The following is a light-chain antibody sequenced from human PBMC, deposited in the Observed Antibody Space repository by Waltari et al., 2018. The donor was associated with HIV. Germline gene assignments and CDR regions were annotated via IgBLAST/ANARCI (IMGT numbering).Light chain of an antibody. Sequence: DINVTQSPSSLSASVGDRVTIPCRTSQNIINYLNWYHQRPGKAPTLLIFAASTVQDGVSSRFSGSGSGTDFALAIAGLQREDFGTYYCQQTFSPPRTFGPGT. V-gene: IGKV1-39*01. J-gene: IGKJ3*01. CDR3: QQTFSPPRT. CDR2: AAS. CDR1: QNIINY.